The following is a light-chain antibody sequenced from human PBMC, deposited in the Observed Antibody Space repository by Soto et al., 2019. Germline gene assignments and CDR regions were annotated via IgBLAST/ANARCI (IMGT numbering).Light chain of an antibody. CDR3: SSFTSSTTVV. J-gene: IGLJ1*01. CDR2: DVS. V-gene: IGLV2-14*03. Sequence: QSVLTQPASVSGSPGQSITISCTGTSSDVGGYNYVSWYQQHPGKAPKLMIYDVSNRPSGVSNRFSGSKSGNTASLSISWLQAEDEADYYCSSFTSSTTVVFGTGTKVTVL. CDR1: SSDVGGYNY.